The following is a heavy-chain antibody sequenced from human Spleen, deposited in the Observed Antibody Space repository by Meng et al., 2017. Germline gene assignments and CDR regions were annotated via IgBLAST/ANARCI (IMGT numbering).Heavy chain of an antibody. CDR2: ISSSGSTI. Sequence: GGSLRLSCAASGFTFSSYEMNWVRQAPGKGLEWVSYISSSGSTIYYADSVKGRFTISRDNAKNSLYLQMNSLRAEDTAVYYCARDLYSYEVPAAMPTLGYWGQGTLVTVSS. CDR1: GFTFSSYE. V-gene: IGHV3-48*03. J-gene: IGHJ4*02. D-gene: IGHD2-2*01. CDR3: ARDLYSYEVPAAMPTLGY.